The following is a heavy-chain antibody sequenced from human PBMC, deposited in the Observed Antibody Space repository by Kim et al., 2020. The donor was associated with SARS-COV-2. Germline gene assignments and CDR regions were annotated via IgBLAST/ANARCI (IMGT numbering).Heavy chain of an antibody. D-gene: IGHD2-15*01. Sequence: GGSLRLSCAASGFTLSSYAMHWVRQAPGKGLEWVSSISASGGSTYYADSVKGRFTISRDNSKNTLCLQLNSLRAEDTAIYYCASCSASTCYLKPWDYWGQGTLVTVSS. CDR3: ASCSASTCYLKPWDY. J-gene: IGHJ4*02. CDR2: ISASGGST. V-gene: IGHV3-23*01. CDR1: GFTLSSYA.